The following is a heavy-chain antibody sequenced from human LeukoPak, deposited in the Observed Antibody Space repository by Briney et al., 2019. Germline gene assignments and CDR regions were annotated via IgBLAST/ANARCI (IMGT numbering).Heavy chain of an antibody. V-gene: IGHV3-20*04. CDR2: INWNGGST. J-gene: IGHJ3*02. CDR1: RFTFDDYG. Sequence: GGSLRLSCAASRFTFDDYGMSWVRQAPGKGLEWVSGINWNGGSTGYADSVKGRFTISRDNAKNSLYLQMNSLRAEDTALYYCARDYDSSGYSDAFDIWGQGTMVTVSS. D-gene: IGHD3-22*01. CDR3: ARDYDSSGYSDAFDI.